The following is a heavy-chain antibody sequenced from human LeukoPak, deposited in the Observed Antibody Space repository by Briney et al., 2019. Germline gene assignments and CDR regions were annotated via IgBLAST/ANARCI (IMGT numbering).Heavy chain of an antibody. V-gene: IGHV1-2*02. CDR2: LNPDTGST. CDR3: ARESFSGSGGLNWFAP. D-gene: IGHD3-10*01. J-gene: IGHJ5*02. CDR1: GYTFTGYY. Sequence: ASVKVSCKASGYTFTGYYIHWVRQAPGQGLEWMGGLNPDTGSTNYAQKFQARVIMTRDTSINTAYMELRRLRCDDTAMYFCARESFSGSGGLNWFAPWGQGTLVTVSA.